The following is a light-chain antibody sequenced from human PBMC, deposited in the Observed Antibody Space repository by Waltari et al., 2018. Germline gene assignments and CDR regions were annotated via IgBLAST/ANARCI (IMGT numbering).Light chain of an antibody. CDR1: QRISSY. J-gene: IGKJ4*01. CDR2: KVS. CDR3: QQYFSYPLT. V-gene: IGKV1-5*03. Sequence: DIQMTQSPSTLSASIGDRVTITCRASQRISSYLAWYQQKPGKAPKFLIYKVSRLESGVPSRFSDSGSGTEFTLTVTSLQPDDFATYYCQQYFSYPLTFGGGTKVEIK.